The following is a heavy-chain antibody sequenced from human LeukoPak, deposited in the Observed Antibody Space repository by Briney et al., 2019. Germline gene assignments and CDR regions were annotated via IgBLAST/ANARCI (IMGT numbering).Heavy chain of an antibody. Sequence: SETLSLTCTDSGGSISSYYWSWIRQPPGKGLEWIGYIYYSGSTNYNPSLKSRGTISVDTSKNQFSLKLSSVTAADTAVYYCARGLSSYYPNWFDPWGQGTLVTVSS. CDR2: IYYSGST. V-gene: IGHV4-59*01. J-gene: IGHJ5*02. D-gene: IGHD3-10*01. CDR1: GGSISSYY. CDR3: ARGLSSYYPNWFDP.